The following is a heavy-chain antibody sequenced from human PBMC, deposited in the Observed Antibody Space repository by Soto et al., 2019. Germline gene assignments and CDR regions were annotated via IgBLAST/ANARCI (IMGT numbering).Heavy chain of an antibody. V-gene: IGHV3-7*01. CDR1: GFTFSSYW. Sequence: GGSLRLSCAASGFTFSSYWMSWVRQAPGKGLEWVANIKQDGSEKYYVDSVKGRFTISRDNAKNSLYLQMNSLRAEDTAVYYCARGRIFGVVIDAFDIWGQGTMVTVSS. D-gene: IGHD3-3*01. CDR2: IKQDGSEK. J-gene: IGHJ3*02. CDR3: ARGRIFGVVIDAFDI.